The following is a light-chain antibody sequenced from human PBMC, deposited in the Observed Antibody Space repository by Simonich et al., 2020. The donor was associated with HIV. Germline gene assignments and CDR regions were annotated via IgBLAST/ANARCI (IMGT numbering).Light chain of an antibody. J-gene: IGLJ3*02. CDR1: TGAVPSGYY. CDR2: STS. V-gene: IGLV7-43*01. Sequence: QTVVTQEPSLTVSPGRTVTLTCASSTGAVPSGYYPHWFQPKHGQAPRALIYSTSNTHAWTPARFSGSLLGGKAALTLSGVQPEDEAEYYCLLYYGGAQLWVFGGGTKLTVL. CDR3: LLYYGGAQLWV.